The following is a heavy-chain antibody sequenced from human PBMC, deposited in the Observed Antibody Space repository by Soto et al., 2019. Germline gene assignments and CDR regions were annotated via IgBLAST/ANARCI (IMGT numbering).Heavy chain of an antibody. J-gene: IGHJ3*02. Sequence: QVQLVQSGAEVKKPGASVKVSCKASGYTFTCYDINWVRQASGQGLEWMGWMNPNSGNTGYAQKFQGRVTMTRNTSISTAYMELSCLRSEDTAVYYCAARRRFGQRNDAFDIWGQGTMVTVSS. V-gene: IGHV1-8*01. CDR1: GYTFTCYD. CDR2: MNPNSGNT. D-gene: IGHD3-10*01. CDR3: AARRRFGQRNDAFDI.